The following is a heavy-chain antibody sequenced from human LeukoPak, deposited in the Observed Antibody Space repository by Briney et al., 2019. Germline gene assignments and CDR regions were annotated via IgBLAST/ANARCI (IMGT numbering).Heavy chain of an antibody. Sequence: GGSLRLSCAASGFTFSSYSMNWVRQAPGEGLEWVSSISSSSSYIYYADSVKGRFTISRDNAKNSLYLQMNSLRAEDTAVYYCARDGAYYDFWSGYYSDYYYYGMDVWGQGTTVTVSS. D-gene: IGHD3-3*01. CDR1: GFTFSSYS. V-gene: IGHV3-21*01. CDR3: ARDGAYYDFWSGYYSDYYYYGMDV. CDR2: ISSSSSYI. J-gene: IGHJ6*02.